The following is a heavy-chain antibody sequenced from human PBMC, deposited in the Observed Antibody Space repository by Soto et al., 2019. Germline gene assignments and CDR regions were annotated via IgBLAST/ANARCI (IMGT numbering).Heavy chain of an antibody. V-gene: IGHV4-34*01. CDR1: GGSFSGYY. Sequence: PSETLSLTCAVYGGSFSGYYWSWIRQPPGKGLEWIGEINHSGSTNYNPSLKSRVTISVDTSKNQFSLKLSAVTAADTAVYYCARGRPDCSSTSCYPSGLGAFDIWGQGTMVTVSS. D-gene: IGHD2-2*01. J-gene: IGHJ3*02. CDR2: INHSGST. CDR3: ARGRPDCSSTSCYPSGLGAFDI.